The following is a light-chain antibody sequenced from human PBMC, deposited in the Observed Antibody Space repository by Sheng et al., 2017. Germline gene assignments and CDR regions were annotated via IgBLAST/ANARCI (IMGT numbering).Light chain of an antibody. CDR2: DAS. J-gene: IGKJ1*01. CDR3: QQYGSSPWT. CDR1: QSVSSNS. Sequence: EIVLTQSPGTLSLSPGERATFSCRASQSVSSNSLAWYRHKPGQPPRLLIYDASSRASGVPERFTGGGSGTDFTLTITRLEPEDFALYYCQQYGSSPWTFGQGDQDGN. V-gene: IGKV3-20*01.